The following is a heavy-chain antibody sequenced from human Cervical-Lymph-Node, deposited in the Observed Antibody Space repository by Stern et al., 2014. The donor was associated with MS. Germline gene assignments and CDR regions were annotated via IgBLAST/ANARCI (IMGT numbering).Heavy chain of an antibody. CDR3: ARGSLSGSYYKYYYYGMDV. CDR1: GGSISSGDYY. V-gene: IGHV4-30-4*01. J-gene: IGHJ6*02. CDR2: IYYSGST. D-gene: IGHD1-26*01. Sequence: QLQLQESGPGLVKPSQTLSLTCTVSGGSISSGDYYWSWIRQPPGKGLEWIGYIYYSGSTYYNPSLKSRVTISVDTSKNQFSLKLSSVTAADTAVYYCARGSLSGSYYKYYYYGMDVWGQGTTVTVSS.